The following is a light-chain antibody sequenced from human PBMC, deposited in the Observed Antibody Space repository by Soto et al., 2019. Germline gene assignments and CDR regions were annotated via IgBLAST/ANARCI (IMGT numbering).Light chain of an antibody. CDR3: QQYDSYPFT. CDR2: KAS. V-gene: IGKV1-5*03. J-gene: IGKJ4*01. Sequence: DIQMTQSPSTLSASVGDRVTITCRASQSINNWLAWYQQKPGKAPKLLISKASNLKSGVPSRFSGTGSGTEFTLTISSLQPDDFASYCCQQYDSYPFTFGGGTKVEI. CDR1: QSINNW.